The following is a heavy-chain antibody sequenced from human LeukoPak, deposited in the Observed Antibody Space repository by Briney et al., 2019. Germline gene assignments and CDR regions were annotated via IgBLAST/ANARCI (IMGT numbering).Heavy chain of an antibody. J-gene: IGHJ3*02. CDR1: GYIFTSYG. CDR3: ARVLTGDASNI. CDR2: ISAYNGNT. D-gene: IGHD3-10*01. V-gene: IGHV1-18*01. Sequence: ASVKVSCKASGYIFTSYGISWVRQAPGQGLEWMGWISAYNGNTNYAQRLQGRVTMTTDTSTRTAYMELRGLRPDDTAVYYCARVLTGDASNIWGQGTMVTVSS.